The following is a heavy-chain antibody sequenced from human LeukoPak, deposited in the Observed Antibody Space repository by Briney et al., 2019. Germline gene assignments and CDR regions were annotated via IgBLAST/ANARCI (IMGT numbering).Heavy chain of an antibody. D-gene: IGHD1-26*01. CDR3: ARASGSHVYWFDP. J-gene: IGHJ5*02. Sequence: AASVKVSCKASGGTFSSYAIGWVRQAPGQGLEWMGGIIPIFGTANYAQKFQGRVTITADKSTSTAYMELSSLRSEDTAVYYCARASGSHVYWFDPWGQGTLVTVSS. V-gene: IGHV1-69*06. CDR1: GGTFSSYA. CDR2: IIPIFGTA.